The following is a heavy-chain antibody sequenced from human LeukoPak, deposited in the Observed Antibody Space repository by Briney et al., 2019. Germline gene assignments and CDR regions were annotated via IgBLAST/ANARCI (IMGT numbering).Heavy chain of an antibody. J-gene: IGHJ4*02. D-gene: IGHD4-17*01. CDR2: ISTSDYSI. V-gene: IGHV3-48*03. Sequence: GGSLRLSCAASGFTFSDYEMNWVRQAPGKGLEWVAYISTSDYSIYYADSVKGRFTISRDNAKNSLYLQMNSLRVEDTAVYYCARDRDGDLYFDYWGQGTLVTVSS. CDR3: ARDRDGDLYFDY. CDR1: GFTFSDYE.